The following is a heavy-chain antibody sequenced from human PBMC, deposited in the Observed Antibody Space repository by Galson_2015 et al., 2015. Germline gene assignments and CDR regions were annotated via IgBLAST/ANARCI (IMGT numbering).Heavy chain of an antibody. CDR1: GFSLSTTAVG. Sequence: PALVKPTQTLTLTCTFSGFSLSTTAVGVGWIRQPPGKALEWLALIYWDDDKRYSPSLKSRLTITKDTSKNQVVLTMTNMDPVDTATYYCAHRQGFIAGAGLDYWGQGTLVTVSS. J-gene: IGHJ4*02. CDR3: AHRQGFIAGAGLDY. CDR2: IYWDDDK. D-gene: IGHD6-13*01. V-gene: IGHV2-5*02.